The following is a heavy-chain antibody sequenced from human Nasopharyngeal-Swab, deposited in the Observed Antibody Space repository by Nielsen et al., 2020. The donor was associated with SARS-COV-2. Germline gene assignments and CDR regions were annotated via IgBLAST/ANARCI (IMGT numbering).Heavy chain of an antibody. CDR2: INSDGSST. D-gene: IGHD1-20*01. Sequence: GESLKISCAASGFTFSSYWMHWVRQAPGKGLVWVSRINSDGSSTSYADSVKGRFTISRDNAKNTPYLQMNSLRAEDTAVYYCARGRYNWNVNNWFDPWGQGTLVTVSS. CDR1: GFTFSSYW. V-gene: IGHV3-74*01. J-gene: IGHJ5*02. CDR3: ARGRYNWNVNNWFDP.